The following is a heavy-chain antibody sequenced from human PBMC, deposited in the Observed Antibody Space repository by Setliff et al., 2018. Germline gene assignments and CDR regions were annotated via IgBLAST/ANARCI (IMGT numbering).Heavy chain of an antibody. CDR1: GYTFTSYG. V-gene: IGHV1-24*01. CDR2: FDPEDGET. D-gene: IGHD6-19*01. CDR3: AFNSGWYGYYFDY. Sequence: ASVKVSCKASGYTFTSYGISWVRQAPGQGLEWMGGFDPEDGETIYAQKFQGRVTMTEDTSTDTAYMELSSLRSEDTAVYYCAFNSGWYGYYFDYWGQGTLVTVSS. J-gene: IGHJ4*02.